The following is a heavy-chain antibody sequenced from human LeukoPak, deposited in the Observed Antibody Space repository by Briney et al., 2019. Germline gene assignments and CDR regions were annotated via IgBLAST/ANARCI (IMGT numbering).Heavy chain of an antibody. CDR2: FDPEDGET. J-gene: IGHJ4*02. V-gene: IGHV1-24*01. CDR1: GHTLAGLS. CDR3: ATSLFPYSANEDS. Sequence: ASVKVSCKVSGHTLAGLSMHWVRQAPGKGLEWVGGFDPEDGETIYAQKLRGRLTMTEDTSTDTAYMELSSLRSEDTAIYYCATSLFPYSANEDSWGQGTLVTVSS. D-gene: IGHD5-12*01.